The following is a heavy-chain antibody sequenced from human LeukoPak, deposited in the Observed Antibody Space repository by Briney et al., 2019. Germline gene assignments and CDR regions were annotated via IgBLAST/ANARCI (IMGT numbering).Heavy chain of an antibody. CDR2: TYYRSKWYN. V-gene: IGHV6-1*01. Sequence: SQTLSLTCAVSGDSVSNNSAAWNWIRQSPSRGLEWLGRTYYRSKWYNDYAVSVNSRITVNPDTSKNQFSLQLNSVTREDTAVCYCARGSSLRPVAGHTYYYGIDVWGQGTTVTVSS. CDR3: ARGSSLRPVAGHTYYYGIDV. CDR1: GDSVSNNSAA. J-gene: IGHJ6*02. D-gene: IGHD6-19*01.